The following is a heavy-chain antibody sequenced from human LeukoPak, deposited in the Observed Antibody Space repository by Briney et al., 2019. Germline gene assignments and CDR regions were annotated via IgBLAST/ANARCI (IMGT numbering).Heavy chain of an antibody. CDR1: GGSISSYY. D-gene: IGHD6-6*01. CDR2: IYYSGST. Sequence: SETLSLTCTVSGGSISSYYWSWIRQPPGKGLEWIGYIYYSGSTYYNPSLKSRVTISVDTSKNQFSLKLSSVTAADTAVYYYARDLRDHSSSSWYFDLWGRGTLVTVSS. V-gene: IGHV4-59*12. CDR3: ARDLRDHSSSSWYFDL. J-gene: IGHJ2*01.